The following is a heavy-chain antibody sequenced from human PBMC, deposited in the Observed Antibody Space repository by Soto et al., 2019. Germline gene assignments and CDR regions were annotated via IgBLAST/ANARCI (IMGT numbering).Heavy chain of an antibody. J-gene: IGHJ6*02. D-gene: IGHD6-13*01. V-gene: IGHV4-61*01. CDR2: IYNSGST. CDR3: ATSGDSSSGHYYYGMDV. Sequence: SETLSLTCTVSGGSVSSATYYWSWIRQPPGKGLEWIGYIYNSGSTKYNPSLKSRVTMSLDTSKNQFSLTLNSVTAADTAVYYCATSGDSSSGHYYYGMDVWGQGTTVTVSS. CDR1: GGSVSSATYY.